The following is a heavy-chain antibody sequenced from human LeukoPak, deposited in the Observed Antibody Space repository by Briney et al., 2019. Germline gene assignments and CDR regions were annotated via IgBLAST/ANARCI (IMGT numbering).Heavy chain of an antibody. Sequence: GGSLRLSCAAPGLIFSGYYMGWIRQAPGKGLEWVPYITSSGSMMYYADSVKGRFTISRDNAKNSLYVQMDSLRAEDTAIYYCARVRGYCSSTSCYPYYFDYWGQGTLVTVSS. D-gene: IGHD2-2*01. V-gene: IGHV3-11*01. CDR3: ARVRGYCSSTSCYPYYFDY. CDR2: ITSSGSMM. J-gene: IGHJ4*02. CDR1: GLIFSGYY.